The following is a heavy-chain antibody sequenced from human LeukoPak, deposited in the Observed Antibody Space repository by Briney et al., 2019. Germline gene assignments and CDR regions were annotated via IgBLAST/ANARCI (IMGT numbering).Heavy chain of an antibody. V-gene: IGHV4-39*01. CDR3: ARLPGTNWMGEYYFDY. J-gene: IGHJ4*02. CDR1: GDSISSYY. CDR2: IYYSGTT. D-gene: IGHD3-16*01. Sequence: TSETLSLTCTVSGDSISSYYWGWVRQPPGKGLEWIGSIYYSGTTYYNPSLKSRVTISIDTSQNQFSLRLSSVTAADTAVYYCARLPGTNWMGEYYFDYWGQGTLVTVSS.